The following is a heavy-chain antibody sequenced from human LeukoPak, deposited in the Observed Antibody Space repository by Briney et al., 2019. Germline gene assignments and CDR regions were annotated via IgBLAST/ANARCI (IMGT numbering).Heavy chain of an antibody. CDR1: GFTFSSYG. CDR2: ISGSGGST. D-gene: IGHD1-14*01. V-gene: IGHV3-23*01. CDR3: AKGRQPTKYYFDY. J-gene: IGHJ4*02. Sequence: GGSLRLSCAASGFTFSSYGMHWVRQAPGKGLEWVSAISGSGGSTYYADSVKGRFTISRDNSKNTLYLQMNSLRAEDTAVYYCAKGRQPTKYYFDYWGQGTLVTVSS.